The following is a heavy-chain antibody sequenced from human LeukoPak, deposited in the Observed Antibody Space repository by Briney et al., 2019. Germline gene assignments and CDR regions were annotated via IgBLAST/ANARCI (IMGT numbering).Heavy chain of an antibody. Sequence: PSETLSLTCTVSGYSISSGYYWGWIRQSPGKGLEWIGSIYHSGRTYYNPSLKSRVTISLDTSKNQFSLKLSSVTAAETAVYYCARVAGRGYPFDYWGQGTLVTVSS. CDR3: ARVAGRGYPFDY. D-gene: IGHD6-19*01. CDR2: IYHSGRT. J-gene: IGHJ4*02. CDR1: GYSISSGYY. V-gene: IGHV4-38-2*02.